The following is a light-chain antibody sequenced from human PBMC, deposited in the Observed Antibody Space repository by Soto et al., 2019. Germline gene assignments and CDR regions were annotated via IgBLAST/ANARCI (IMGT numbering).Light chain of an antibody. CDR3: QQRIT. CDR2: DAS. Sequence: VVTQSAATLSLSPWERATLSCRASQSVSRYVAWYQQKPGQAPRLLIYDASNRATGIPAMFSGSGSGPDFPLTISSLEPEDFAVYYWQQRITFAQGTRLEIK. CDR1: QSVSRY. V-gene: IGKV3-11*01. J-gene: IGKJ5*01.